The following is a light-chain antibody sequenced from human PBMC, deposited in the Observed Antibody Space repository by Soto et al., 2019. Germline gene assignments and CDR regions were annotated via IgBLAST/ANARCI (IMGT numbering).Light chain of an antibody. J-gene: IGLJ2*01. Sequence: QSVLTQPASVSGSPGQSITISCTGSSSDVGRYNLVSWYRHHPGKAPKLMIYEGTKRPSGVSNRFSGSKSGNTASLTISGLLDDDEADYFCASFRSGTILVFGSGTKLTVL. CDR3: ASFRSGTILV. CDR1: SSDVGRYNL. V-gene: IGLV2-14*02. CDR2: EGT.